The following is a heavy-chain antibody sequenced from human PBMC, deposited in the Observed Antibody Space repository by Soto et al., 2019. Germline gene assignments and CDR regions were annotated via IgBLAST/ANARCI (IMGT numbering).Heavy chain of an antibody. V-gene: IGHV4-30-4*01. Sequence: PSETLSLTCTVSGGSISSGDYYWSWIRQPPGKGLEWIGYIYYSGSTYYNPSLKSRVTISVDTSKNQFSLKLSSVTAADTAVYYCARAQPSSRVLRFLEWLLEGIFFDYWGQGTLVTVS. CDR1: GGSISSGDYY. J-gene: IGHJ4*02. CDR2: IYYSGST. D-gene: IGHD3-3*01. CDR3: ARAQPSSRVLRFLEWLLEGIFFDY.